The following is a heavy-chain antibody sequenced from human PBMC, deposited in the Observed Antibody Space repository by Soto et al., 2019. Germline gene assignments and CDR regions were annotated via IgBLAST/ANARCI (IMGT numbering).Heavy chain of an antibody. CDR1: GGSISSYY. CDR2: IYYSGST. CDR3: ARSDGRY. Sequence: QVQLQESGPGLVKPSETLSLTCTVSGGSISSYYWSWIRQPPGKGLEWIGYIYYSGSTNYNPSPMSRVTISVDTSKNQFSLKLSSVTAADSAVYYCARSDGRYWGQGTLVTVSS. J-gene: IGHJ4*02. V-gene: IGHV4-59*01.